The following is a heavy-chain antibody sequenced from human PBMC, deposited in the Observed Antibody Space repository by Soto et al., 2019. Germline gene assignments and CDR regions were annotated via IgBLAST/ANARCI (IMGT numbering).Heavy chain of an antibody. D-gene: IGHD2-15*01. Sequence: GGSLRLSCAASGFTFSSYGMHWVRQAPGKGLEWVAVISYDGSNKYYADSVKGRFTISRDNSKNTLYLQMNSLRAEDTAVYYCAKDERLAVVVAATFDYWGQGTLVTVSS. CDR1: GFTFSSYG. V-gene: IGHV3-30*18. J-gene: IGHJ4*02. CDR3: AKDERLAVVVAATFDY. CDR2: ISYDGSNK.